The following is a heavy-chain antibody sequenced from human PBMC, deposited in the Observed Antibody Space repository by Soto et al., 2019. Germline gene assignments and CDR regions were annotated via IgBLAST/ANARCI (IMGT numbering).Heavy chain of an antibody. D-gene: IGHD2-2*01. Sequence: GGSLRLSCVVSALPVSTHYMSWVRQAPGKGLEWVSCIYSDGRTFYADSVKGRCTVSRLSSKNTLYLQMNSLRVEDTALYYCARVNRRGYAGNVPRAWQNQCMDVWGKVNTVTVSS. CDR1: ALPVSTHY. J-gene: IGHJ6*01. CDR2: IYSDGRT. V-gene: IGHV3-53*04. CDR3: ARVNRRGYAGNVPRAWQNQCMDV.